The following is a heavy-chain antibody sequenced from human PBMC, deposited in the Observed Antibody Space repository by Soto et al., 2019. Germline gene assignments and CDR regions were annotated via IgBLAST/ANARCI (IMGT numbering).Heavy chain of an antibody. CDR2: INHSGST. J-gene: IGHJ6*02. CDR3: ASDRRSSYRYGRGMDV. V-gene: IGHV4-34*01. D-gene: IGHD4-17*01. CDR1: GGSFSGYY. Sequence: SETLSLTCAVYGGSFSGYYWSWIRQPPGKGLEWIGEINHSGSTNYNPSLKSRVTISVDTSKNQFSLKLSSVTAADTAVYYCASDRRSSYRYGRGMDVWGQGTTVTVS.